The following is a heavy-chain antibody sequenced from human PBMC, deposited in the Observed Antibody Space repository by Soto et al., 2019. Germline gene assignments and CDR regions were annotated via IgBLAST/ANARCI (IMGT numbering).Heavy chain of an antibody. J-gene: IGHJ6*03. Sequence: EVQLAESGGGLAQPGGSLRLSCEASGFTLSGYAMDWVRQAPGKGLEYVSGISSNGVGTYYANSVQGRFTISRDNSKNTVYLQMGSLRPEDMAVYYCARRARPDFYYMDVWGKGTTVTVAS. V-gene: IGHV3-64*01. CDR3: ARRARPDFYYMDV. CDR2: ISSNGVGT. CDR1: GFTLSGYA. D-gene: IGHD6-6*01.